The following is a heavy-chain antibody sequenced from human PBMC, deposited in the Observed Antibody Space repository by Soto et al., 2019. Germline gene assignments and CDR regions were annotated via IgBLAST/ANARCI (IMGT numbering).Heavy chain of an antibody. Sequence: QVQLQESGPGLVKPSETLSLTCTVSGGSLSRYFWSWIRQPPGKGLEWIGYIYYSGSTNYNPSLKGRVTISVDTSKNQFSLTLRSATAADTAVYYCAREAVKDDFWSGYYSPYYYYYLDVWGKGTTVTVSS. J-gene: IGHJ6*03. D-gene: IGHD3-3*01. CDR1: GGSLSRYF. V-gene: IGHV4-59*01. CDR3: AREAVKDDFWSGYYSPYYYYYLDV. CDR2: IYYSGST.